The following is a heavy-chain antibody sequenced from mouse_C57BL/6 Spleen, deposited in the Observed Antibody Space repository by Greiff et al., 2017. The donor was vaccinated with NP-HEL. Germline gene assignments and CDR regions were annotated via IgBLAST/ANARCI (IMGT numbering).Heavy chain of an antibody. CDR2: IHPNSGST. V-gene: IGHV1-64*01. CDR3: ARGGIKAWFAY. Sequence: QVQLQQPGAELVKPGASVKLCCKASGYTFTSYWMHWVKQRPGQGLEWIGMIHPNSGSTNYNEKFKSKATLTVDKSSSTAYMQLSSLTSEDSAVYYCARGGIKAWFAYWGQGTLVTVSA. D-gene: IGHD2-4*01. J-gene: IGHJ3*01. CDR1: GYTFTSYW.